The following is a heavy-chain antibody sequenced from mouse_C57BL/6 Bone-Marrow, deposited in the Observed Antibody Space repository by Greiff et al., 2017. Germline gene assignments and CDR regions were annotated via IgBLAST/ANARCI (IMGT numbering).Heavy chain of an antibody. Sequence: EVKLMESGGDLVKPGGSLKLSCAASGFTFSSYGMSWVRQTPDKRLEWVATISSGGSYTYYPDSVKGRFTISRDNAKNTLYLQMSSLKSEDTAMYYCARGYYDYDAWGQGTTLTVSS. CDR3: ARGYYDYDA. V-gene: IGHV5-6*01. CDR2: ISSGGSYT. J-gene: IGHJ2*01. CDR1: GFTFSSYG. D-gene: IGHD2-4*01.